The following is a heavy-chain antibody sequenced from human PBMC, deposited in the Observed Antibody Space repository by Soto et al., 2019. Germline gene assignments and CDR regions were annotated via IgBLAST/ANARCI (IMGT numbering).Heavy chain of an antibody. CDR3: ARVPKSDGYTSYFDF. Sequence: NRYWKSVGYAITVYYMHCGRQTPRQGLEWMGWINPNSGGTNYAQKFQGWVTMTRDTSISTAYMELSRLRSDDTAVYYCARVPKSDGYTSYFDFCGQGTLVTVSS. V-gene: IGHV1-2*04. J-gene: IGHJ4*02. CDR1: GYAITVYY. D-gene: IGHD5-12*01. CDR2: INPNSGGT.